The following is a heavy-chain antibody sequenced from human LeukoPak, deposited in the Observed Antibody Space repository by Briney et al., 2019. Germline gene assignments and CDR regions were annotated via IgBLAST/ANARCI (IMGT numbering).Heavy chain of an antibody. J-gene: IGHJ4*02. CDR1: GFTFSSYW. D-gene: IGHD6-19*01. Sequence: RAGGSLRLSCAASGFTFSSYWMHWVRQAPGKGLVWVSRINTDGSSTSYADSVKGRFTISRDNAKNTLYLQMNSLRAEDTAVYYCAREVSSGWYSLDPTYLDYWGQGTLVTVSS. CDR3: AREVSSGWYSLDPTYLDY. CDR2: INTDGSST. V-gene: IGHV3-74*01.